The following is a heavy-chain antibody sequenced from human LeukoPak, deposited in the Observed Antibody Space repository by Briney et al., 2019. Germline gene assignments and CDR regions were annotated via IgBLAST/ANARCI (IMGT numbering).Heavy chain of an antibody. CDR1: SGFMSRGSYF. CDR2: IWTSGSP. J-gene: IGHJ6*03. V-gene: IGHV4-61*02. D-gene: IGHD2-2*01. Sequence: SETLSLTCTVSSGFMSRGSYFWSWIPRPGGKVLEWIGRIWTSGSPSYNSSLKSRVTISVDTSKNQFSLKLSSVTAADTAVYYCARDQEAYCSSTSCYEYSYYMDVWGKGTTVTISS. CDR3: ARDQEAYCSSTSCYEYSYYMDV.